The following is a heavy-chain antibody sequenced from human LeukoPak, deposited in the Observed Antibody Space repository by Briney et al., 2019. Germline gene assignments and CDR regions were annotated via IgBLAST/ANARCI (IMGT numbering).Heavy chain of an antibody. Sequence: PSETLSLTCAVSDGSISSGGYSWSWIRQPPGKGLEWIGYIYHSGSTYYNPSLKSRVTISVDRSKNQFSLKLSSVTAADTAVYYCASYTVTTASDAFDIWGQGTMVTVSS. CDR3: ASYTVTTASDAFDI. D-gene: IGHD4-17*01. J-gene: IGHJ3*02. CDR2: IYHSGST. V-gene: IGHV4-30-2*01. CDR1: DGSISSGGYS.